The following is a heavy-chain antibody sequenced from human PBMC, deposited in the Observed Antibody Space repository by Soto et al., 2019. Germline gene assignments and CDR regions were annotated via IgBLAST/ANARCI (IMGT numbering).Heavy chain of an antibody. CDR3: ARVTGFYGSGEIDY. J-gene: IGHJ4*02. D-gene: IGHD3-10*01. CDR1: GFTFTGFA. CDR2: TSFDGSNE. V-gene: IGHV3-30-3*01. Sequence: QVQLVESGGGVVQPGRSLRLSCAASGFTFTGFAMYWVRQAPGKGLEWVAVTSFDGSNEYYADFVEGRFTISRDNSKNTLYLQMNSLRPEDTAVYYCARVTGFYGSGEIDYWGQGTLVTVYS.